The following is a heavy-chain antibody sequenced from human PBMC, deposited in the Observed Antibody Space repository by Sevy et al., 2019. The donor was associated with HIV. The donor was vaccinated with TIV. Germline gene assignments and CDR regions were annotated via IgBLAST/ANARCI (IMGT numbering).Heavy chain of an antibody. CDR1: GYTFTSYY. J-gene: IGHJ4*02. V-gene: IGHV1-46*01. Sequence: ASVKVSCKASGYTFTSYYMHWVRQAPGQGLEWMGIINPSGGSTSYAQKFQGRVTMTRDTSTSTVYMELSSLRSGETAVYYCASTRSVYSYGYVYWGQGTLVTVSS. CDR3: ASTRSVYSYGYVY. D-gene: IGHD5-18*01. CDR2: INPSGGST.